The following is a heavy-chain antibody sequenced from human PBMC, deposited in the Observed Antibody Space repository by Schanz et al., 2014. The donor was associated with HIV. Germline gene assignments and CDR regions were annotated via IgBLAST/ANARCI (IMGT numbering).Heavy chain of an antibody. V-gene: IGHV1-69*13. J-gene: IGHJ6*02. CDR2: ITPIFGTP. CDR3: ARTVVPAKREYAMDV. D-gene: IGHD2-2*01. Sequence: QVQLVQSGAEVKKPGASVKVSCKASGYTFTSYGISWVRQAPGQGLEWMGGITPIFGTPYYAQSFQGRVTIIADESTSTAYMELSSLRSEDTAVYYCARTVVPAKREYAMDVWGQGTTVTVSS. CDR1: GYTFTSYG.